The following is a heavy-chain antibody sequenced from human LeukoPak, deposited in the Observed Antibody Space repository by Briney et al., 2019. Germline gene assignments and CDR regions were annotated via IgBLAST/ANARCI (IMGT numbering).Heavy chain of an antibody. J-gene: IGHJ5*02. CDR3: ARDRDSNSPLANWFDP. CDR2: IYTSGST. D-gene: IGHD4-11*01. CDR1: GGSISSYY. Sequence: PSETLSLTCTVSGGSISSYYWSWIRQPAGKGLEWIGRIYTSGSTNYNPSLKSRVTMSVDTSKNQFSLKLSSVTAADTAVYYRARDRDSNSPLANWFDPWGQGTLVTVSS. V-gene: IGHV4-4*07.